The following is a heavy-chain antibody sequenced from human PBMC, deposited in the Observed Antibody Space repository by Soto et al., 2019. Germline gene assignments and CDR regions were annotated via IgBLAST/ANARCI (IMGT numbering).Heavy chain of an antibody. Sequence: GGSLRLSCAASGFTFSTYAMTWVRQAPGKGLEWVSFISGSGGGTYYADSVKGRFTISRDNSKNTLYLQMNSLRAEDTALYYCAKQTGIYYFDYWGHGTPVTVSS. CDR2: ISGSGGGT. CDR3: AKQTGIYYFDY. CDR1: GFTFSTYA. D-gene: IGHD1-20*01. V-gene: IGHV3-23*01. J-gene: IGHJ4*01.